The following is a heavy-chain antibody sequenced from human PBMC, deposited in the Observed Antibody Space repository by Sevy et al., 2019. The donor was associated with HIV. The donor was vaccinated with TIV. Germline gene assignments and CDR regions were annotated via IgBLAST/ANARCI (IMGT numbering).Heavy chain of an antibody. CDR1: GFTFNTHA. J-gene: IGHJ3*01. CDR3: ANALNPALEFMLEVRFPTLKGFDV. Sequence: GGSLRLSCAASGFTFNTHAMNWVRQAPGKGLEWVSVISGPGSSTYYVDSVKGRFTISRDNSKNILYLQMNSLRADDKAVYYCANALNPALEFMLEVRFPTLKGFDVWGQGTMVTVSS. V-gene: IGHV3-23*01. D-gene: IGHD2-8*01. CDR2: ISGPGSST.